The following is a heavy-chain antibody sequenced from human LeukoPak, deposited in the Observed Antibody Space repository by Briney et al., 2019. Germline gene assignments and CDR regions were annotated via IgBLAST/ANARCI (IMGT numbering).Heavy chain of an antibody. V-gene: IGHV1-2*02. D-gene: IGHD2-8*01. CDR3: ARVIHGAVAFDL. CDR1: GYTFTGHY. Sequence: ASVKVSCKASGYTFTGHYIHWVRQAPGQGLEWMAWINPDSSDTSYAQKYQGRVTMTRDTSIRTAYMELSRLRSDDTAVYYCARVIHGAVAFDLWGQGTMVTVSS. CDR2: INPDSSDT. J-gene: IGHJ3*01.